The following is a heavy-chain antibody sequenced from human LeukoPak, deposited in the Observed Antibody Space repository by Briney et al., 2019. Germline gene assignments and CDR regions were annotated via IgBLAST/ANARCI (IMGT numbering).Heavy chain of an antibody. CDR2: INHSGST. Sequence: SETLSLTYAVYGGSFSGYYRSWIRQPPGKGLEWIGEINHSGSTNYNPSLKSRVTISVDTSKNQFSLKLSSVTAADTAVYYCARLLRAGYCSGGSCQRPRYFDYWGQGTLVTVSS. CDR3: ARLLRAGYCSGGSCQRPRYFDY. J-gene: IGHJ4*02. V-gene: IGHV4-34*01. CDR1: GGSFSGYY. D-gene: IGHD2-15*01.